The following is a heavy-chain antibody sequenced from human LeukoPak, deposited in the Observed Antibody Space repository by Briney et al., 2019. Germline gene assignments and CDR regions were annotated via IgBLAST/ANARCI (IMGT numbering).Heavy chain of an antibody. CDR2: IRYDGNTK. D-gene: IGHD3-22*01. J-gene: IGHJ6*03. CDR3: AKEGDYYDRSGYYSDNYYYYMEV. Sequence: GGSLRLSCAASGFAFSGYGIHWARQAPGKGLEWVTFIRYDGNTKYYADSVKGRFSISRDNSRNAVYLQMNRLSAEDTAVYYCAKEGDYYDRSGYYSDNYYYYMEVWGTGTTVTVSS. V-gene: IGHV3-30*02. CDR1: GFAFSGYG.